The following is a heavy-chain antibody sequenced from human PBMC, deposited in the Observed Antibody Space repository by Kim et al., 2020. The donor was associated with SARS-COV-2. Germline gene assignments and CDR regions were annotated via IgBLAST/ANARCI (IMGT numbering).Heavy chain of an antibody. D-gene: IGHD7-27*01. J-gene: IGHJ4*02. Sequence: YADSVKGQFTISRDNAKNALCLRMNSLRAEDTAVYYCARGVANWGSTPGYGGQGTLVTVSS. V-gene: IGHV3-21*01. CDR3: ARGVANWGSTPGY.